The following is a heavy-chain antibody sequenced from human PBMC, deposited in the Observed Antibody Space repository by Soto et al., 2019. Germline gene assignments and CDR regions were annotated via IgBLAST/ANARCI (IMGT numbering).Heavy chain of an antibody. CDR3: ARHRVLRYFDWIIDY. Sequence: PSETLSLTCTVSGGSISSYYWSWIRQPPGKGLEWIGYIYYSGSTNYNPSLKSRVTISVDTSKNQFSLRLSSVTAADTAVYYCARHRVLRYFDWIIDYWGQGTLVTVSS. D-gene: IGHD3-9*01. CDR2: IYYSGST. J-gene: IGHJ4*02. CDR1: GGSISSYY. V-gene: IGHV4-59*08.